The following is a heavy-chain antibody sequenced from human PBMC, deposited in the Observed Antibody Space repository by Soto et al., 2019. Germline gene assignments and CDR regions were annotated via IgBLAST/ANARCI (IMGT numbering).Heavy chain of an antibody. CDR2: TYYRSKRYN. V-gene: IGHV6-1*01. CDR1: GDSVSSNSAA. D-gene: IGHD2-15*01. Sequence: SQTLSLTCAISGDSVSSNSAAWNWIRQSPSRGLEWLGRTYYRSKRYNDYTVSVKSRITINPDTSKNQFSLQLSSVTPEDTAVYYCARQFPLSGSYDYFDYWGQGTLVTVSS. CDR3: ARQFPLSGSYDYFDY. J-gene: IGHJ4*02.